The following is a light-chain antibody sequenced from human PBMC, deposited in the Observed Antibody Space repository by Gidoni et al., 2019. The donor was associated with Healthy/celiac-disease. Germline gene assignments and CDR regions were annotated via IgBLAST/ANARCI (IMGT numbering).Light chain of an antibody. J-gene: IGKJ4*01. CDR1: QSVSSCY. CDR2: GAS. V-gene: IGKV3-20*01. CDR3: QQYGSSPLT. Sequence: EIVLTQSPGTLSLSPGERATLSCRASQSVSSCYLAWYQQKPGPAPRLLIYGASSRATGIPDRFSGSGSVTDFTLTISRLEPEDFAVYYCQQYGSSPLTFGGGTKVEIK.